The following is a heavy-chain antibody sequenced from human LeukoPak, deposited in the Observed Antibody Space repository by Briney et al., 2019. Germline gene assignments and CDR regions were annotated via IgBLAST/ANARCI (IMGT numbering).Heavy chain of an antibody. CDR2: IYSVDST. CDR1: GFTVSGNY. CDR3: ASAAGTLCSNRGYVFDI. Sequence: GGSMTLACAASGFTVSGNYMSWDRQAQGKGLEWVSVIYSVDSTYYGDCVKGTFTNSRDKSKNALCLQMNRLRVEDTGVYYCASAAGTLCSNRGYVFDIWGQGKM. J-gene: IGHJ3*02. D-gene: IGHD2-15*01. V-gene: IGHV3-66*01.